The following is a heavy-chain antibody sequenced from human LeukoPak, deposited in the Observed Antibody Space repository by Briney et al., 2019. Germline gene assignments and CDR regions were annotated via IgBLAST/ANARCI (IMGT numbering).Heavy chain of an antibody. Sequence: GGSLRLSCAASGFTFSSYSMNWVRQAPGKGLEWVSSISSSSSYIYYADSVKGRFTISRDNAKNSLYLQMNSLRAEDTAVYYCASLSGMMAAGSFNRDYWGQGTLVTVSS. CDR2: ISSSSSYI. D-gene: IGHD6-13*01. CDR3: ASLSGMMAAGSFNRDY. CDR1: GFTFSSYS. J-gene: IGHJ4*02. V-gene: IGHV3-21*01.